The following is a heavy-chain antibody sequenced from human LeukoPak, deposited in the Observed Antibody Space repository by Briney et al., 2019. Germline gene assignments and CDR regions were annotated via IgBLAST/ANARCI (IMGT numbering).Heavy chain of an antibody. J-gene: IGHJ4*02. D-gene: IGHD6-19*01. Sequence: GESLKISCKGSGYGFTNYWIAWVRQMPGKGLEWMGIIYPGDSDTRYSPSFQGQVTISADKSISTAYLQWSSLKPSDTAMYYCARRRGSGWYSVDYWGQGTLVTVSS. CDR1: GYGFTNYW. CDR3: ARRRGSGWYSVDY. V-gene: IGHV5-51*01. CDR2: IYPGDSDT.